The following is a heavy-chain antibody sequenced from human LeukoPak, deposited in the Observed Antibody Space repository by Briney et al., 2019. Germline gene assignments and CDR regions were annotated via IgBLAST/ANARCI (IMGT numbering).Heavy chain of an antibody. CDR2: ISAYNGNT. V-gene: IGHV1-18*01. CDR3: ATTLPVDTTFYWFDP. D-gene: IGHD2-8*02. CDR1: GYTFTIYG. Sequence: ASVKVSCKASGYTFTIYGISWVRQAPGQGLEWMGWISAYNGNTNYAQKFRGRVIITADKSTSTVYMELRSLRSEDTAVYYCATTLPVDTTFYWFDPWGQGTLVTVSS. J-gene: IGHJ5*02.